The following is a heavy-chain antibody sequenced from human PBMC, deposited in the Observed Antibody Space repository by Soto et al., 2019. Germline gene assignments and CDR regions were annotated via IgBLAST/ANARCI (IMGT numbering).Heavy chain of an antibody. Sequence: EVQLLESGGGLVQPGGSLRLSCAAYGFTFSSYAMNWVRQAPGKGLEWLSFISGSGGSTYYADSVKGRFTISRDNSQNILYLHMSSLRAEDTAVYYCVKEVSASYSHCWGQGTLVTVSS. J-gene: IGHJ4*02. V-gene: IGHV3-23*01. D-gene: IGHD2-21*01. CDR2: ISGSGGST. CDR3: VKEVSASYSHC. CDR1: GFTFSSYA.